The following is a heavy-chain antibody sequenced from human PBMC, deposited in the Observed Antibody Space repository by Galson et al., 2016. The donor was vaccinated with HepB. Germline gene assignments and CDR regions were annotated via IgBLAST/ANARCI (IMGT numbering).Heavy chain of an antibody. J-gene: IGHJ4*02. D-gene: IGHD3-10*01. Sequence: SLRLSCAASGFTFRGYAMSWVRQAPGKGLEWLSAITAAGGVTYYADSVKGRFTIARDNSKNTLYLEMSSLRVEDTAVYYCAKDLQVSPLWFGELFPDDWGQGHLLTVSS. V-gene: IGHV3-23*01. CDR3: AKDLQVSPLWFGELFPDD. CDR1: GFTFRGYA. CDR2: ITAAGGVT.